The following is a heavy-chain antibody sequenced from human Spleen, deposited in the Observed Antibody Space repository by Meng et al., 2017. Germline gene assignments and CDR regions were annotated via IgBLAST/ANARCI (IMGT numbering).Heavy chain of an antibody. Sequence: GESLKISCAASGFTFSSYAMSWVRQAPGKGLEWVANIKADGSERFYVGSVKGRFTISRDNAMNSLYLQMNSLRAEDTAIYYCARVLSPYGALYYFDYWGQGTLVTVSS. CDR1: GFTFSSYA. V-gene: IGHV3-7*03. CDR2: IKADGSER. J-gene: IGHJ4*02. CDR3: ARVLSPYGALYYFDY. D-gene: IGHD4/OR15-4a*01.